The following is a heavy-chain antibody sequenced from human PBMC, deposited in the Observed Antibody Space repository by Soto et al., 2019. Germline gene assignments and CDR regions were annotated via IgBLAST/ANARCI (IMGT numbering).Heavy chain of an antibody. Sequence: QVQLVQSGADVRKPGASVSLSCKASGYTFTNYALHWVRQAPGQSLEWIGWINAANGDTKYSQKFRDRVTITRDTSANIAYMSLSSLRSDDTAVYYCARYAEELLVRYYFPYWSQGAQVSVSS. CDR1: GYTFTNYA. J-gene: IGHJ4*02. D-gene: IGHD1-7*01. CDR2: INAANGDT. CDR3: ARYAEELLVRYYFPY. V-gene: IGHV1-3*01.